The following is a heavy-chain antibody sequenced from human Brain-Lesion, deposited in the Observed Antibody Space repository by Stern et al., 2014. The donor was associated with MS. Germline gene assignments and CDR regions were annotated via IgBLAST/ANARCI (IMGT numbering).Heavy chain of an antibody. J-gene: IGHJ4*02. V-gene: IGHV4-39*02. Sequence: VQLVQSGPGLVKPSETLSLTCTVSGGSISSNSYYWGWIRQPPGKGLEWIGGFFYRGTTSYTPSLKGRVPISKDTSKNHFSLNLTSGTAADTAVYFCAKVWLGELPENPFDYWGQGTLVTVSS. D-gene: IGHD3-10*01. CDR3: AKVWLGELPENPFDY. CDR1: GGSISSNSYY. CDR2: FFYRGTT.